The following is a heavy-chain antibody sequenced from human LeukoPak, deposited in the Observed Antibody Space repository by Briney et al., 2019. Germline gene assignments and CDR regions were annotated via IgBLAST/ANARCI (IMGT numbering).Heavy chain of an antibody. CDR3: AKGPFVMATIKECWFDP. V-gene: IGHV3-23*01. CDR1: GFTFSSYA. CDR2: ISGSGGST. Sequence: GGSLRLSCAASGFTFSSYAMSWVRQAPGKGLEWVSAISGSGGSTYYADSVKGRFTISRDNSKNTLYLQMNSLRAEDTAVYYCAKGPFVMATIKECWFDPWGQGTLVTVSS. D-gene: IGHD5-24*01. J-gene: IGHJ5*02.